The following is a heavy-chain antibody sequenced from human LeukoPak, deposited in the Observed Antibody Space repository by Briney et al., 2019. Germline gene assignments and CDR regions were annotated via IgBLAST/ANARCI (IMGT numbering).Heavy chain of an antibody. V-gene: IGHV3-30*03. CDR2: ISYDGSNT. J-gene: IGHJ4*02. CDR3: SVNMGSGYRFDY. Sequence: GRSLRLSCAASGFTFSSYGMYWVRQAPGKGLEWVATISYDGSNTYYADSLKGRFTISRDISKNTLYLQMNSLRAEDTAVYYCSVNMGSGYRFDYWGQGTLVPVS. D-gene: IGHD3-22*01. CDR1: GFTFSSYG.